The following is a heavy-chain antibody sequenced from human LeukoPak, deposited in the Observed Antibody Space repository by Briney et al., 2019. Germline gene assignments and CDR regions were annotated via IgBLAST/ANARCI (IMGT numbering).Heavy chain of an antibody. CDR2: INSDGGDT. CDR1: GFTFSSYW. CDR3: ARDFDYYDSSGYYAYFQH. D-gene: IGHD3-22*01. V-gene: IGHV3-74*01. J-gene: IGHJ1*01. Sequence: SGGSLRLSCTASGFTFSSYWIHWVRQPPGKGLLWVSRINSDGGDTIYADSVRGRFTISRDNAKNTLYLQMNSLGAEDTAVYYCARDFDYYDSSGYYAYFQHWGQGTLVTVSS.